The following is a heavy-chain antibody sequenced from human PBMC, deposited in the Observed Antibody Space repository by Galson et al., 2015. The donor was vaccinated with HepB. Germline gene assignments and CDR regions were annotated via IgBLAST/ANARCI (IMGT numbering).Heavy chain of an antibody. CDR1: EFTFSRYG. Sequence: SLRLSCAVSEFTFSRYGMHWVRQAPGKGLEWLAVISFDGSNKKYADSVKGRFTISRDNSKNTLYLQMSSLRAEDAAVYYCARGREDYGDYYFDYWGQGTRVTVS. V-gene: IGHV3-33*01. CDR3: ARGREDYGDYYFDY. CDR2: ISFDGSNK. D-gene: IGHD4-17*01. J-gene: IGHJ4*02.